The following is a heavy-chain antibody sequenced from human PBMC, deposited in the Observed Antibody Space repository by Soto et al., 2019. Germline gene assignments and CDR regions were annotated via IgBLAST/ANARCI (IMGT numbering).Heavy chain of an antibody. CDR2: IDPSDSYT. V-gene: IGHV5-10-1*01. CDR1: GYSFTSYW. CDR3: ARHTDTAMDLYYYYDMDV. J-gene: IGHJ6*02. Sequence: GESLKISCKGSGYSFTSYWVSWVRQMPGKGLEWMGRIDPSDSYTNYSPSFQGHVTISADKSISTAYLQWSSLKASDTAMYYCARHTDTAMDLYYYYDMDVWGQGTTVTVSS. D-gene: IGHD5-18*01.